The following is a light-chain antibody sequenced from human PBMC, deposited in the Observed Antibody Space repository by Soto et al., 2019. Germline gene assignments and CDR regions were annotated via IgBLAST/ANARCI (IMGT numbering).Light chain of an antibody. J-gene: IGKJ1*01. CDR1: QSINIY. Sequence: DIQMTQSPSSLSTSVGDRVTITCRASQSINIYLNWYQQKPGKAPKLLIYAASSLESGVPSRFRVSGSETDFTLTIRSLHPEDFATYYCQLCSNPPRTFGQGAKVDIK. CDR3: QLCSNPPRT. CDR2: AAS. V-gene: IGKV1-39*01.